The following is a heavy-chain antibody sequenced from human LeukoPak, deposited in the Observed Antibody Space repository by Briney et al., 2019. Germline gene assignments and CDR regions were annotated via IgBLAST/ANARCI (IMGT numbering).Heavy chain of an antibody. CDR2: ISFDGRKK. J-gene: IGHJ5*02. CDR3: ARGRYSSGWYDTNWFDP. CDR1: GYTFSNYG. Sequence: PGGSLRLSCAASGYTFSNYGVHWVRQAPGKGLEWVAVISFDGRKKYYADSVKGRFTISRDNSKNTLYLQMNSLRAEDTAVYFCARGRYSSGWYDTNWFDPWGQGTLVTVSS. D-gene: IGHD6-19*01. V-gene: IGHV3-30*03.